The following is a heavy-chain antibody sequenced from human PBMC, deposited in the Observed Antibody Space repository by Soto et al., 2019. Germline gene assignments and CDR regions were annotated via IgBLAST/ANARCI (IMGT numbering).Heavy chain of an antibody. CDR1: GFKFSDYY. CDR2: ISSSGGTI. V-gene: IGHV3-11*01. CDR3: ARDPLARGGDIVHMDV. Sequence: QVQLVESGGGLVKPGGSLRLSCAASGFKFSDYYMSWIRQAPGKGLEWVSYISSSGGTIYYADSVKGRFTISRDNAKNSLDLQLNSLRAEDTALYYCARDPLARGGDIVHMDVWGKGTTVTVSS. D-gene: IGHD2-8*01. J-gene: IGHJ6*03.